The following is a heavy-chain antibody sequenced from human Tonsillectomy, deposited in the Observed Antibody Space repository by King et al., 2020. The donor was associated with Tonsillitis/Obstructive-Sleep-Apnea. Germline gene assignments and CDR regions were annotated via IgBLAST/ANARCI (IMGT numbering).Heavy chain of an antibody. CDR1: GYSFTSYW. D-gene: IGHD6-13*01. V-gene: IGHV5-10-1*01. J-gene: IGHJ4*02. CDR3: ARGGILSAGAPDF. Sequence: VQLVQFGVEVKKPGESLRISCKGSGYSFTSYWISWVRQMPGKGLEWMGRIDPSDSYTNSSPSFQGHVTISADKSISTAYLQWSSLKASDTAMYYCARGGILSAGAPDFWGQGTLVTVSS. CDR2: IDPSDSYT.